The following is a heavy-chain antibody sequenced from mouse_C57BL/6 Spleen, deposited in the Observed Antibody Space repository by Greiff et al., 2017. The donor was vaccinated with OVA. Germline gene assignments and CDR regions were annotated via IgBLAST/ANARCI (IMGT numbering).Heavy chain of an antibody. CDR1: GFTFSSYA. V-gene: IGHV5-4*03. D-gene: IGHD2-5*01. J-gene: IGHJ2*01. CDR3: ARYYSNSYFDY. Sequence: EVKLVESGGGLVKPGGSLKLSCAASGFTFSSYAMSWVRQTPEKRLEWVATISDGGSYTYYPDNVKGRFTISRDNAKSNLYLQMSHLKSEDTAMYYCARYYSNSYFDYWGQGTTLTVSS. CDR2: ISDGGSYT.